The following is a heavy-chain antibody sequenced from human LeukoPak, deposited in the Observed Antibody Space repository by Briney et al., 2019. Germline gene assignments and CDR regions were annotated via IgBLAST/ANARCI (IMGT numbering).Heavy chain of an antibody. J-gene: IGHJ6*02. CDR1: GYTFTSYG. CDR2: ICAYNGNT. CDR3: ARLFGLQYAYGMDV. D-gene: IGHD4-11*01. Sequence: ASVKVSCKASGYTFTSYGISWVRQAPGQGLEWMGWICAYNGNTNYAQKLQGRVTMTTDTSTSTAYMELRSLRSDDTAVYYCARLFGLQYAYGMDVWGQGTTVTVSS. V-gene: IGHV1-18*01.